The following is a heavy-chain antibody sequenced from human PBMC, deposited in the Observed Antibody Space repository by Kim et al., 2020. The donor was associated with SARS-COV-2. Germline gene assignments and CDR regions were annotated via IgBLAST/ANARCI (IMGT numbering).Heavy chain of an antibody. CDR1: GYNFTSYW. CDR3: ARQTTTYTSGWYYYYMDV. Sequence: GESLKISCKGSGYNFTSYWIGWVRQMPGKGLEWMGIIYPGDSDTRYSPSFQGQVTISADKSISTAYLQWSSLKASDTAIYYCARQTTTYTSGWYYYYMDVWGKGTPVTVSS. V-gene: IGHV5-51*01. J-gene: IGHJ6*03. CDR2: IYPGDSDT. D-gene: IGHD6-19*01.